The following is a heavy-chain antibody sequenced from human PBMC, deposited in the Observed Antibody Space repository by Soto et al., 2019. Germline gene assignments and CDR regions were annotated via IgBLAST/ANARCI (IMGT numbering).Heavy chain of an antibody. J-gene: IGHJ4*02. CDR3: ARVSRLQCLYYFDY. V-gene: IGHV4-31*01. Sequence: QVQLQESGPGLVKPSQTLSLTCTVSGGSISSGGYYWSWIRQHPGNGLEWIGYIYYSGSTYYNPSRKGPVTISVDTSKHQYSLKVSSVTSADTAVYYCARVSRLQCLYYFDYWGQGTLVTVSS. CDR2: IYYSGST. D-gene: IGHD5-12*01. CDR1: GGSISSGGYY.